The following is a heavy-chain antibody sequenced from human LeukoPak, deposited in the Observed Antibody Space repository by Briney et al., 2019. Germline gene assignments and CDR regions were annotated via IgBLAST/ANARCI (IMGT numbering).Heavy chain of an antibody. V-gene: IGHV3-74*01. D-gene: IGHD3-16*01. Sequence: GGSLRLSCAASGFTFRTYWMHWVRQAPGKGLLWVSRINTDGSGTICADSVKGRFTISRDNANNTLYLQMNSLRAEDTALYYCARAKPGGNWFDPWGQGTLVTVSS. CDR3: ARAKPGGNWFDP. J-gene: IGHJ5*02. CDR2: INTDGSGT. CDR1: GFTFRTYW.